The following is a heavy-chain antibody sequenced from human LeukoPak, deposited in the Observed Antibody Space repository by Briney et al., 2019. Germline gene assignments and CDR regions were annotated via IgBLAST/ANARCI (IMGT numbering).Heavy chain of an antibody. CDR1: GYSISSGYY. D-gene: IGHD2/OR15-2a*01. J-gene: IGHJ4*02. CDR3: ARYSTSRAFDL. Sequence: SETLSLTRAVSGYSISSGYYWGWIRQPPGKGLECVATIHHSGTTYYDPSLKSQATISVDTSKNQFSLKLSSVTAADTAVYYCARYSTSRAFDLWGQGSLVTVSS. V-gene: IGHV4-38-2*01. CDR2: IHHSGTT.